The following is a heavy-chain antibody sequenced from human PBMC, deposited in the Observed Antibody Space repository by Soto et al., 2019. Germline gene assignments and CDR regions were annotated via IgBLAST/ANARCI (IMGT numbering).Heavy chain of an antibody. J-gene: IGHJ3*02. CDR2: IIPIFGTA. Sequence: QVQLVQSGAEVTKPGSSVKVSCKASGGTFSSYAISWVRQAPGQGLEWMGGIIPIFGTANCAQKFQGRVTITADESTSTAYMELSSLRSEDTAVYYCARVEAHIGAFDIWGQGTMVTVSS. CDR1: GGTFSSYA. D-gene: IGHD3-3*01. CDR3: ARVEAHIGAFDI. V-gene: IGHV1-69*01.